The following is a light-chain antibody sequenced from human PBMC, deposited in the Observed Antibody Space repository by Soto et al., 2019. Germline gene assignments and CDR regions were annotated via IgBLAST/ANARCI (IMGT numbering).Light chain of an antibody. J-gene: IGKJ1*01. CDR1: QSVSSN. CDR3: PKYNDWPLT. CDR2: GAF. Sequence: EIVMTQSPVTLSVSPGERATLSCRASQSVSSNLAWYQQKPGQAPSLLIYGAFTRATGIPARFSGTGSGTEFTLTISSLQSEDFALYYCPKYNDWPLTFXQRTKVDIK. V-gene: IGKV3-15*01.